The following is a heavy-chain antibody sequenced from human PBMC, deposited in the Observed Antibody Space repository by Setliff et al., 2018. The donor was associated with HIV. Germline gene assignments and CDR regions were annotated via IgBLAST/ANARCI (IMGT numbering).Heavy chain of an antibody. CDR3: ARGKQMSRRSDAFDI. D-gene: IGHD6-6*01. CDR2: LNPSGGST. V-gene: IGHV1-46*01. J-gene: IGHJ3*02. Sequence: ASVKVSCKASGYTFTDYSLHWVRQAPGQSLEWMGILNPSGGSTSFTQKFQGRVTVTRDTSTSTVYMELSGLKSEDTAMYYCARGKQMSRRSDAFDIWGQGTKVTVSS. CDR1: GYTFTDYS.